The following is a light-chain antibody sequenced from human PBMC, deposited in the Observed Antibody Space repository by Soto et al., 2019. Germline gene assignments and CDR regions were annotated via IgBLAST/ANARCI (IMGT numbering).Light chain of an antibody. Sequence: EIVLTQSPGTLSLSPGESTTLSCRASQSVGRNFLAWYHQKPGRAPRLLIHGASYRATGVPDRFSGSGSETDFTLTISRLEPEDFAVYYCHQYAASPLTFGGGTKVEIK. CDR2: GAS. J-gene: IGKJ4*01. CDR3: HQYAASPLT. V-gene: IGKV3-20*01. CDR1: QSVGRNF.